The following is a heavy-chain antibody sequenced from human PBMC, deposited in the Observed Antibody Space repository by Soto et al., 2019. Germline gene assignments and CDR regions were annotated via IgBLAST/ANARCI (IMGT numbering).Heavy chain of an antibody. D-gene: IGHD3-22*01. CDR2: ISSSGGTT. V-gene: IGHV3-48*03. CDR3: ARWEVVTGLDY. J-gene: IGHJ4*02. CDR1: GFTFSTSE. Sequence: VESGGEVQQPGGSLRLSCAASGFTFSTSEMSWVRQAPGKGLEWISHISSSGGTTYYADSVKDRFTIARDNANHSLFLQMNSLRVADTAVYYCARWEVVTGLDYWGQGTLVTVSS.